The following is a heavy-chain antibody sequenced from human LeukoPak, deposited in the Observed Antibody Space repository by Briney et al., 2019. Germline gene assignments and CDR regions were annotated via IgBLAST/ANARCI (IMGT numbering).Heavy chain of an antibody. CDR1: AYTVTGYY. CDR3: ATEIEYCSSTSCSRKGFDI. V-gene: IGHV1-2*02. D-gene: IGHD2-2*01. J-gene: IGHJ3*02. CDR2: INPNSGGT. Sequence: AASVKVSCKASAYTVTGYYLHWVRQAPGQGLEWMGWINPNSGGTKFAQKFQGRVTMTRDTSINTAYMELSRLRSDDTAVYYCATEIEYCSSTSCSRKGFDIWGQGTMATVSS.